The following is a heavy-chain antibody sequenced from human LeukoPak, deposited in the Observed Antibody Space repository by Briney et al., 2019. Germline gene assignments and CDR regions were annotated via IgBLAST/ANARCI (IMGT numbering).Heavy chain of an antibody. D-gene: IGHD3-10*01. J-gene: IGHJ6*02. CDR3: TKDMNYYGSESHYGMDV. Sequence: QSGGSLRLSCAASGFSFDDYAMHWVRQVPGKGLEWVSGISWNSGSIDYADSVKGRFTISRDNAKNSLFLQMNSLRPEDTALYHCTKDMNYYGSESHYGMDVWGQGTTVTVSS. CDR1: GFSFDDYA. V-gene: IGHV3-9*01. CDR2: ISWNSGSI.